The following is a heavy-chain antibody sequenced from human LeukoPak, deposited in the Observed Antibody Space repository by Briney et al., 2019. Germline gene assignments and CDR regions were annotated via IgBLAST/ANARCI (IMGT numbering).Heavy chain of an antibody. D-gene: IGHD6-25*01. Sequence: ASETLSLTCAVYGGSFSGYYWSWIRQPPGKGLEWIGEINHSGSTNYNPSLKSRVTISVGTSKNQFSLKLSSVTAADTAVYYCARDGASSGPPDDAFDIWGQGTMVTVSS. CDR3: ARDGASSGPPDDAFDI. J-gene: IGHJ3*02. CDR1: GGSFSGYY. CDR2: INHSGST. V-gene: IGHV4-34*01.